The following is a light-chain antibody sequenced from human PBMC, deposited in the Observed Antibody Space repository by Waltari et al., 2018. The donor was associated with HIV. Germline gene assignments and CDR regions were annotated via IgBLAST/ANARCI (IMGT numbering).Light chain of an antibody. J-gene: IGKJ2*01. CDR3: QQRTNWHT. CDR2: DGS. Sequence: EVVLTQSPATLSLSPGDRATLSCRASQNISRYLAWYQHKPGQAPRLLIYDGSNRATGIPARFSGSGSGTDFTLTISSLYPEDFAVYYCQQRTNWHTFGQGTKLEIK. CDR1: QNISRY. V-gene: IGKV3D-11*02.